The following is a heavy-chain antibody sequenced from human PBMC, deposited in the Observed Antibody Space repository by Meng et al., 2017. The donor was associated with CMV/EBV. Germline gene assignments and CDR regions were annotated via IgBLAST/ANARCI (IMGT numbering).Heavy chain of an antibody. V-gene: IGHV1-8*01. CDR3: ASRTSSIAARNYYYGMDV. Sequence: ASVKVSCKASGYTFTSYDINWVRQATGQGLEWMGWMNPNSGNTGYAQKCQGRVTMTRNTSISTAYMELSSLRSEDTAVYYCASRTSSIAARNYYYGMDVWGQGTTVTVSS. CDR2: MNPNSGNT. CDR1: GYTFTSYD. D-gene: IGHD6-6*01. J-gene: IGHJ6*02.